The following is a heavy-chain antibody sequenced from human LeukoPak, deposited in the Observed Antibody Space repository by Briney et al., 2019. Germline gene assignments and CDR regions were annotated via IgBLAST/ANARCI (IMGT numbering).Heavy chain of an antibody. V-gene: IGHV3-30*02. D-gene: IGHD6-13*01. J-gene: IGHJ4*02. CDR2: IRYDGSNK. CDR3: AEERAAVGVPYFEY. CDR1: GFTFSSYG. Sequence: PGGSLRLSCAASGFTFSSYGMHWVRQAPGKGLEWVAFIRYDGSNKYYADSVKGRFTISRDNSKSTLYLQMNSLRAEDTAVYYCAEERAAVGVPYFEYWGQGTLVTVSS.